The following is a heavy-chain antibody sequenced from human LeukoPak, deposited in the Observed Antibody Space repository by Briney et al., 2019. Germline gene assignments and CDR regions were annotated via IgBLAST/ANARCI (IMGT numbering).Heavy chain of an antibody. CDR1: GFTFSSYE. Sequence: GGSLRLSCAASGFTFSSYEMNWVRQAPGKGLEWVSYISSSGGTIYYADSVKGRFTISRDNAKNSLYLQMNSLRAEDTAVYYCARAVLYYYYGMDVWGQGTTVTVSS. CDR3: ARAVLYYYYGMDV. V-gene: IGHV3-48*03. CDR2: ISSSGGTI. J-gene: IGHJ6*02.